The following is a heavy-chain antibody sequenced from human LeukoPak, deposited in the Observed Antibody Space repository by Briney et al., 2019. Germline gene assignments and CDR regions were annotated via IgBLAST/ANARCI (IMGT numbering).Heavy chain of an antibody. CDR2: IYSGDTS. CDR3: ASILRSSSGYYFDY. Sequence: GGSLRLSCAASGFTVSTNYMSWVRQAPGKGLEWVSVIYSGDTSFYADSVRGKFTISRDNSKNTLYLQMNSLRAEDTAVYYCASILRSSSGYYFDYWGQGTLVTVSS. CDR1: GFTVSTNY. J-gene: IGHJ4*02. D-gene: IGHD3-10*01. V-gene: IGHV3-66*01.